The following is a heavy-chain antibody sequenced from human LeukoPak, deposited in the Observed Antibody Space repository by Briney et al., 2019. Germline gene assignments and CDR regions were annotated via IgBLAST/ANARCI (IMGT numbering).Heavy chain of an antibody. CDR2: IYYSGST. J-gene: IGHJ4*02. D-gene: IGHD2-15*01. Sequence: SETLSLTCTVSGGSISSYYWSWIRQPPGKGLEWIGYIYYSGSTNYNPSLKSRVTISVDTSKNQFSLKLSSVTAADTAVYYCARGRSYCSGGSCYRRYFDYWGQGTLVTVSS. V-gene: IGHV4-59*12. CDR3: ARGRSYCSGGSCYRRYFDY. CDR1: GGSISSYY.